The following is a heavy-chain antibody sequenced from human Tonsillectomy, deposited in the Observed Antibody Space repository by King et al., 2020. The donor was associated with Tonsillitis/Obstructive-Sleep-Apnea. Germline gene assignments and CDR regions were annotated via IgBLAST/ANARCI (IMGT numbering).Heavy chain of an antibody. Sequence: VQLVESGGGVVQPGRSLRLSCAASGFTFSSYAMHWVRQAPGKGLEWVAVISYDGSNKYYADSVKGRFTISRDNSKNTLYLQMNSLRAEDTAVYYCARDYDFDYWSQGTLVTVSS. J-gene: IGHJ4*02. CDR1: GFTFSSYA. CDR3: ARDYDFDY. D-gene: IGHD3-3*01. V-gene: IGHV3-30*01. CDR2: ISYDGSNK.